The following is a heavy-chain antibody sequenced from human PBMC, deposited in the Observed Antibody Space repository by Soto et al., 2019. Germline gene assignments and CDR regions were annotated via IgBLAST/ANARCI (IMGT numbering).Heavy chain of an antibody. CDR3: AKFPVAGTRYYFDY. V-gene: IGHV3-23*01. D-gene: IGHD6-19*01. CDR1: GFTFTSYA. CDR2: ISGSGGST. J-gene: IGHJ4*02. Sequence: PGGSLRLSCAASGFTFTSYAVSWVRKTPGKGLEWVSCISGSGGSTYYADSVKGRFTVSRDTSKNTLYLQMNSLRAEDTAVYYCAKFPVAGTRYYFDYWGQGTLVTVSS.